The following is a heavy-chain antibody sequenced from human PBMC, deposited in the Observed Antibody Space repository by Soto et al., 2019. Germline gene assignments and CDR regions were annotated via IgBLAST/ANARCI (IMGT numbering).Heavy chain of an antibody. CDR1: GGSFSGYY. CDR2: INHSGST. CDR3: AGGRGRQQLVMSYYYGMDV. Sequence: WETLSLTCAVYGGSFSGYYWSWIRQPPGKGLEWIGEINHSGSTNYNPSLKSRVTISVDTSKNQFSLNLSSVTAADTAVYYCAGGRGRQQLVMSYYYGMDVWGQGTTVTVSS. D-gene: IGHD6-13*01. J-gene: IGHJ6*02. V-gene: IGHV4-34*01.